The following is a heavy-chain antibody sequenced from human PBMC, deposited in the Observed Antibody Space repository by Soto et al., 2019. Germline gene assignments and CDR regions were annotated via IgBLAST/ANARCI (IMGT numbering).Heavy chain of an antibody. CDR3: ARESEDLTSNFNY. J-gene: IGHJ4*02. V-gene: IGHV3-21*06. CDR2: ISSTTNYI. CDR1: GFTFTRYS. Sequence: LGGSLRLSCAASGFTFTRYSMNWVRQAPGKGLEWVSSISSTTNYIYYGDSMKGRFTISRDNAKNSLYLEMNSLRAEDTAVYYCARESEDLTSNFNYWGQGTLVTVSS.